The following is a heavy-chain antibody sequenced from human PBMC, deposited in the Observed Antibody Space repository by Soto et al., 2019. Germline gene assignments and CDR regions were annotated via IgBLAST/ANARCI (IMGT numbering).Heavy chain of an antibody. Sequence: SSETLSLTCTVSVGSISSGGYYWSWILHHPGKGLEWIGYIYYSGSTYYNPSLKSRVTISVDTSKNQFSLKLSSVTAADTAVYYCARDDSSMRKYYYGSGSPRYYEMYIWGQGTTVTISS. J-gene: IGHJ6*02. CDR3: ARDDSSMRKYYYGSGSPRYYEMYI. D-gene: IGHD3-10*01. CDR2: IYYSGST. V-gene: IGHV4-31*03. CDR1: VGSISSGGYY.